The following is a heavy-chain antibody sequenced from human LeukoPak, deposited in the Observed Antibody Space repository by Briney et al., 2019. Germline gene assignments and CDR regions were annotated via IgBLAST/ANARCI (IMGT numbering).Heavy chain of an antibody. CDR3: AKGAWGSTPNYFDY. D-gene: IGHD3-16*01. CDR1: GLTFSTYA. V-gene: IGHV3-23*01. J-gene: IGHJ4*02. Sequence: PGGSLRLSCAASGLTFSTYAMSWVRQAPGKGLEWASSTSGSGGSTYYADSVKGRFTISKDNSKNTLYLQMNSLRAEDTAIYYCAKGAWGSTPNYFDYWGQGTLVTVSS. CDR2: TSGSGGST.